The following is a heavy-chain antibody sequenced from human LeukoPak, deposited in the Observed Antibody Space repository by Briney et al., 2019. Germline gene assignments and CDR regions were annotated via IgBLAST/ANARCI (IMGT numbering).Heavy chain of an antibody. V-gene: IGHV3-48*03. CDR1: EFTFRSYE. CDR2: IGSSDTTV. D-gene: IGHD4-17*01. CDR3: ARLTVTTKDAFDI. J-gene: IGHJ3*02. Sequence: GRSLRLSCAASEFTFRSYEINWVRQAPGHGLEWVSYIGSSDTTVHYADSVECRFTIPRDNAKNSLYLQMNSLRAEDTAIYYCARLTVTTKDAFDIWGQGTMVIVSS.